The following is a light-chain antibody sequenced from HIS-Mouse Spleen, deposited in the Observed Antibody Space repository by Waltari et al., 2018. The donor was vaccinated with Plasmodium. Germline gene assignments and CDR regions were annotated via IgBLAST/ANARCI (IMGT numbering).Light chain of an antibody. J-gene: IGKJ5*01. CDR1: QSVSSY. CDR3: QQRSNWIT. Sequence: EIVLTQSPATLSLSPGERATLSCRASQSVSSYFAWYQQKPGQAPRLLIYEASNRATGIPARFSGSGSGTDLTLTIRSLEPEDFAVYDCQQRSNWITFGQGTRLEIK. V-gene: IGKV3-11*01. CDR2: EAS.